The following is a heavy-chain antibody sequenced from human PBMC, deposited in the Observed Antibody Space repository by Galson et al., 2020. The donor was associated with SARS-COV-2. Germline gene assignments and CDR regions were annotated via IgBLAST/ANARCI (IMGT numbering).Heavy chain of an antibody. CDR3: ARDQDGYNDF. CDR1: GFTFSSYR. V-gene: IGHV3-7*01. CDR2: IKQDGSEK. D-gene: IGHD5-12*01. J-gene: IGHJ4*02. Sequence: GESLKISCAASGFTFSSYRMSWVRQAPGKGLEWVANIKQDGSEKYYVDSVKGRFTISSDNAKNSLYLQMNSLRAEDTAVYYCARDQDGYNDFWGQGTLVTVSS.